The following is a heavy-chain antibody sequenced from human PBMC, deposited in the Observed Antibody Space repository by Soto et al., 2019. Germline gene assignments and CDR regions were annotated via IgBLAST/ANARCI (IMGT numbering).Heavy chain of an antibody. CDR3: ARGIGFGGLYFDY. J-gene: IGHJ4*02. Sequence: GXSVKVSYKASCFSLSTYGITWVRQAPGQGLEWVAWISAHNGNTNYAQKLQGRLTVTTDTSTGTAYMDLRSLISDDKAMYYCARGIGFGGLYFDYWGQGTQVTVSS. V-gene: IGHV1-18*01. CDR1: CFSLSTYG. CDR2: ISAHNGNT. D-gene: IGHD1-26*01.